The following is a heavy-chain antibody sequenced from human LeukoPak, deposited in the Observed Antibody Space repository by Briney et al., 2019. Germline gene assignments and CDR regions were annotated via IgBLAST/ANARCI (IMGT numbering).Heavy chain of an antibody. Sequence: SETLSPTCTVSGVSISSHFWSWIRQPPGKGLEWIGYIHHTGGTKYNPSLRSRVTMSADSSKNQFPLRLTSVTAADTAVYYCASTGPGGYWGQGILVTVSS. CDR3: ASTGPGGY. CDR2: IHHTGGT. D-gene: IGHD1-14*01. J-gene: IGHJ4*02. CDR1: GVSISSHF. V-gene: IGHV4-59*11.